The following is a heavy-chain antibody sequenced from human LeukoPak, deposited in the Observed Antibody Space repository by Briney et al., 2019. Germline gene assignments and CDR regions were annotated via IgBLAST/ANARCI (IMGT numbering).Heavy chain of an antibody. J-gene: IGHJ6*03. V-gene: IGHV3-21*01. CDR1: GFTFSSYS. CDR2: ISSSSSYI. D-gene: IGHD5-12*01. Sequence: GGSLRLSCAASGFTFSSYSMSWVRQAPGKGLEWVSSISSSSSYIYYADSVKGRFTISRDNAKNSLYLQMNSLRAEDTAVYYCARVKWQNSPEYYYYMDVWGKGTTVTISS. CDR3: ARVKWQNSPEYYYYMDV.